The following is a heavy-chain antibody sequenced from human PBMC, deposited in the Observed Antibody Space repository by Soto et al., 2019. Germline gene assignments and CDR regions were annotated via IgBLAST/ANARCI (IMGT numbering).Heavy chain of an antibody. Sequence: QVQLQESGPGLVKPSETLSLTCTVSGGSISSYYWSWIRQPPGKGLEWIGYIYYSGSTNYNPSLKSRVTISVDTSKNQFSLKMSSVTDADTAVYYCARGYSSSWYYMDVWGKGTTVTVSS. CDR1: GGSISSYY. CDR2: IYYSGST. D-gene: IGHD6-13*01. J-gene: IGHJ6*03. V-gene: IGHV4-59*08. CDR3: ARGYSSSWYYMDV.